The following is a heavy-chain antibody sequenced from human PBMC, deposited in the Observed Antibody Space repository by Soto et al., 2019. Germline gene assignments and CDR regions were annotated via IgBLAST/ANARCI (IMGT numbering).Heavy chain of an antibody. D-gene: IGHD2-15*01. CDR1: GFTFSSYS. V-gene: IGHV3-21*01. CDR3: ARDQGYCSGGSCYPRNWFDP. CDR2: ISSSSSYI. Sequence: GGSLRLSCAASGFTFSSYSMNWVRQAPGKGLEWVSSISSSSSYIYYADSVKGRFTISRDNAKNSLYLQMNSLRAEDTAVYYCARDQGYCSGGSCYPRNWFDPWGQGTLVTVSS. J-gene: IGHJ5*02.